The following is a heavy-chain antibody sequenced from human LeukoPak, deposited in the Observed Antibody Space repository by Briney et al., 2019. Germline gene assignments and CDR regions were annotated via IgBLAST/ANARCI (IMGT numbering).Heavy chain of an antibody. Sequence: ASVKVSCKASGYTFTSYGISWVRQAPGQGLEWMGWISAYNGNTNYAQKLQGRVTMTTDTSTSTAYMELRSLRSDDTAVYYCARDSVDSGSWAWQPRYYYYYMDVWGKGTTVTISS. CDR1: GYTFTSYG. D-gene: IGHD1-26*01. J-gene: IGHJ6*03. CDR3: ARDSVDSGSWAWQPRYYYYYMDV. V-gene: IGHV1-18*01. CDR2: ISAYNGNT.